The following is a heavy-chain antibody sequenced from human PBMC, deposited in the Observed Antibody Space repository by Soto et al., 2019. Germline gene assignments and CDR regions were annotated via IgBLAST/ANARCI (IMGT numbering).Heavy chain of an antibody. Sequence: ASVKVSCKASGYTFTSYGISWVRQAPGQGLEWMGWISAYNGNTNYAQKLQGRVTMTTDTSTSTAYMELRSLRSDDTAVYYCARPHAPSYGDYYFDYWGQGTLVTVSS. D-gene: IGHD4-17*01. CDR3: ARPHAPSYGDYYFDY. J-gene: IGHJ4*02. V-gene: IGHV1-18*01. CDR1: GYTFTSYG. CDR2: ISAYNGNT.